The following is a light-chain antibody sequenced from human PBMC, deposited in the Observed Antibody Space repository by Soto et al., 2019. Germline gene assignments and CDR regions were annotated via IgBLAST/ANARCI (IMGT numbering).Light chain of an antibody. CDR3: QQSDSTLRT. Sequence: DIQMAQSPSSLSASVGDRVTITCRASQSISSYLNWYQQKPGKAPKLLIYAASSLQSGIQSRFSSSGSGTDFSHTIRSLQPEDFATYYCQQSDSTLRTFGQGTKVEIK. J-gene: IGKJ1*01. CDR2: AAS. CDR1: QSISSY. V-gene: IGKV1-39*01.